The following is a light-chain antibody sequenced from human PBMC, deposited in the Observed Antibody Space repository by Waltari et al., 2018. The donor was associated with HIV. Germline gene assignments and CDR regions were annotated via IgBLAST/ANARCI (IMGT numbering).Light chain of an antibody. CDR3: ATWDDNLNTYV. J-gene: IGLJ1*01. Sequence: QSVLSQPPSMSGAPGQRVTLPCSGNTSNIGANYVYWFQHGPEAAPTHFNFSSDRRPSGVPGRVSGSKAGTSAYLAISGLRPEDEADYYCATWDDNLNTYVFGPGTRLSVL. CDR2: SSD. V-gene: IGLV1-47*01. CDR1: TSNIGANY.